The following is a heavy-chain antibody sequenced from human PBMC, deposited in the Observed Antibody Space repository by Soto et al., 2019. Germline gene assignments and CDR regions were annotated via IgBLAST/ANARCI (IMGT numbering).Heavy chain of an antibody. J-gene: IGHJ4*02. CDR1: GFTFSSYS. CDR2: ISSSSSYI. V-gene: IGHV3-21*01. Sequence: EVQLVESGGGLVKPGGSLRLSCAASGFTFSSYSMNWVRQAPGKGLEWVSSISSSSSYIYYADSVKGRFTISRDNAKNSLYLQMNSLRAEDTAVYYCASDGRLSTDYWGQGTLVTVSS. CDR3: ASDGRLSTDY.